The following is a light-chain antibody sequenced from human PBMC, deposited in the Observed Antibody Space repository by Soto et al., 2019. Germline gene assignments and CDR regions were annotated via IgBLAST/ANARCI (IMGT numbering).Light chain of an antibody. CDR3: QQYNNWPLT. CDR1: LGVSSD. J-gene: IGKJ4*01. CDR2: RAF. Sequence: EIMMTQSPASLSLSLGERATISCRASLGVSSDLAWYRQKPGQAPRLLIYRAFTSDTGIAARFSGSGFGTDFTLTIRNLQSEDFAVYYCQQYNNWPLTFGGGTKVDI. V-gene: IGKV3-15*01.